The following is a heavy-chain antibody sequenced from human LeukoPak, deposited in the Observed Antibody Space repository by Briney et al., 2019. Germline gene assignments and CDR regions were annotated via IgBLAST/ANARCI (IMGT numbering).Heavy chain of an antibody. CDR1: GFTFSSYN. CDR2: IKSKTDGGTT. D-gene: IGHD3-9*01. J-gene: IGHJ4*02. CDR3: ALYYGILTGYFGVINS. V-gene: IGHV3-15*01. Sequence: GGSLRLSCAASGFTFSSYNMSWVRQAPGKGLEWVGRIKSKTDGGTTDYPAPVNGRFTISRDDSKNTLYLQMNSLKTEDTAIYYCALYYGILTGYFGVINSWGQGTLVTVSS.